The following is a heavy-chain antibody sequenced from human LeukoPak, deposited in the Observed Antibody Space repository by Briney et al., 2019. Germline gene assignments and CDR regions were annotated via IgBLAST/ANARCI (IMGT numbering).Heavy chain of an antibody. Sequence: SETLSLTCTVSNGSISSFYWTWIRQPPGKGLEWIGYIYYTGTTDYSPSLKSRVTISVDTSKNQFSLKLGSVTAADTAVYYCARRGANSGSYSHFDLWGRGTLVTVSS. V-gene: IGHV4-59*01. CDR2: IYYTGTT. J-gene: IGHJ2*01. D-gene: IGHD1-26*01. CDR3: ARRGANSGSYSHFDL. CDR1: NGSISSFY.